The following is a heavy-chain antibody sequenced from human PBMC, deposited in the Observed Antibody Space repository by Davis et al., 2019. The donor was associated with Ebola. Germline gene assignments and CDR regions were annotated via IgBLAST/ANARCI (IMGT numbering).Heavy chain of an antibody. CDR1: GYTFTSYY. CDR2: MNPSAGST. D-gene: IGHD2-15*01. V-gene: IGHV1-46*01. J-gene: IGHJ6*04. Sequence: ASVKVSCKASGYTFTSYYIHWVRQAPGQGLEWMGIMNPSAGSTSYAQKFQGRVTMTRDTSTSTVYMELSSLRSEDTAVYYCAREPIVVVVAATEPYYYYGMDVWGKGTTVTVSS. CDR3: AREPIVVVVAATEPYYYYGMDV.